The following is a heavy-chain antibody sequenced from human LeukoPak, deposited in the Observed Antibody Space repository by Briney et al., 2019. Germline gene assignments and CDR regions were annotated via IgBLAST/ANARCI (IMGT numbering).Heavy chain of an antibody. D-gene: IGHD5-18*01. CDR1: GYIFTNYY. Sequence: ASVKVSCKASGYIFTNYYIYWVRQAPGQGLEWMGWISTYNYNTNYAQKFRGRVTLTKDTSTSTVYMELRSLRSDDTAIYYCARQVDTTMALPDYWGQGTLVTVSS. J-gene: IGHJ4*02. CDR2: ISTYNYNT. CDR3: ARQVDTTMALPDY. V-gene: IGHV1-18*04.